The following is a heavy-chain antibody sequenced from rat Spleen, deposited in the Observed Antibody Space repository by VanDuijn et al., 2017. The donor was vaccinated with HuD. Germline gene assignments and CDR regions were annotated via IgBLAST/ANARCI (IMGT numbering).Heavy chain of an antibody. J-gene: IGHJ3*01. V-gene: IGHV3-3*01. CDR2: INSAGNA. D-gene: IGHD1-12*02. CDR3: ARSEGTHYYLPFAD. CDR1: AYSIISSYR. Sequence: EVQLQESGPGLVKPSQSLSLTCSVTAYSIISSYRWHWIRKFPGNKLEWMGYINSAGNANYNPSLKSRISISRDTSKNQFFLQVNSLSTEDTATYYCARSEGTHYYLPFADWGQGTLVIVSS.